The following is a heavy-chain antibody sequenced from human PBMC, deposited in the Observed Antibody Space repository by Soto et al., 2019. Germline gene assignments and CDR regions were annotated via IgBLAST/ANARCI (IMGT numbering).Heavy chain of an antibody. CDR2: ISYDGSNK. Sequence: GGSLRLSGAASGFTFSSYGMHWIRQAPGKGLEWVAVISYDGSNKYYADSVKGRLTISRDTSKNTLYLQMNSSRAYAPASYYCAKVGLAVVGVVTASYYYYGMDVWGQGTTVSV. CDR3: AKVGLAVVGVVTASYYYYGMDV. J-gene: IGHJ6*02. D-gene: IGHD3-3*01. CDR1: GFTFSSYG. V-gene: IGHV3-30*18.